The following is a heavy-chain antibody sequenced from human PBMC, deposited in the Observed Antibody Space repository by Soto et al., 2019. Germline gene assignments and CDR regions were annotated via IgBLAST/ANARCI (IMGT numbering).Heavy chain of an antibody. CDR1: GFTVSSNY. CDR3: AKDRGGFAGGWEYFDY. D-gene: IGHD6-19*01. CDR2: IYSGGST. Sequence: EVQLVETGGGLIQPGGSLRLSCAASGFTVSSNYMSWVRQAPGKGLEGVSVIYSGGSTYYADSVRGRFTISRDNSKNTLYLQMNALSAEDTAFYYCAKDRGGFAGGWEYFDYWGQGALVTVSS. V-gene: IGHV3-53*02. J-gene: IGHJ4*02.